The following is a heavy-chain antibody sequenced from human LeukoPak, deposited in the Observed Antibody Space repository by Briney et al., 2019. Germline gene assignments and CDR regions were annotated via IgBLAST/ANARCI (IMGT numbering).Heavy chain of an antibody. CDR3: ARPTTTVTEGYYYCGMDV. Sequence: GESLKISCKGSGYSFTSYWISWVRQMPGKGLEWMGRIDPSDSYTNYSPSFQGHVTISADKSISTAYLQWSSLKASDTAMYYCARPTTTVTEGYYYCGMDVWGQGTTVTVSS. V-gene: IGHV5-10-1*01. J-gene: IGHJ6*02. D-gene: IGHD4-17*01. CDR1: GYSFTSYW. CDR2: IDPSDSYT.